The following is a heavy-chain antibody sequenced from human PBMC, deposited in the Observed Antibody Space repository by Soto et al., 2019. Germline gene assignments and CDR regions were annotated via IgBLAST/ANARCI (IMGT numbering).Heavy chain of an antibody. D-gene: IGHD3-16*02. CDR2: ISGSGGST. Sequence: PGGSLRLSCAASGFTFSSYAMSWVRQAPGKGLEWVSVISGSGGSTYYADSVKGRFTISRDNSKNTLYLQMNSLRAEDTAVYYCAKRVMITFGGVIAPFDYWGQGTLVTVSS. J-gene: IGHJ4*02. V-gene: IGHV3-23*01. CDR3: AKRVMITFGGVIAPFDY. CDR1: GFTFSSYA.